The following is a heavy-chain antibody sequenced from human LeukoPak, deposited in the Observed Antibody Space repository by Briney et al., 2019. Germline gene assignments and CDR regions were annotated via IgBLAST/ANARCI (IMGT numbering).Heavy chain of an antibody. CDR1: GGSISSSSYY. J-gene: IGHJ3*02. Sequence: PSETLSLTCTVSGGSISSSSYYWGWIRQPPGKGLEWIGSIYYSGSTYYNPSLKSRVTISVDTSKNQFSLKLSSVTAADTAVYYCARDPAPNSGGHAFDIWGQGTMVTVSS. D-gene: IGHD6-19*01. CDR3: ARDPAPNSGGHAFDI. CDR2: IYYSGST. V-gene: IGHV4-39*07.